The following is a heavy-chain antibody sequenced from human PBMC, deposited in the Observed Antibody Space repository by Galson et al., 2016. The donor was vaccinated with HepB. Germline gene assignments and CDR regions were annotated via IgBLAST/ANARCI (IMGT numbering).Heavy chain of an antibody. J-gene: IGHJ3*02. Sequence: SETLSLTCPVSGGSISSYYWSWIRQPPGKRLEWIADIYNSGSTNYNRSPKSRAIISIDTSKNQFSLKVTSVTAADTAVYYCAGEFPTWEGEAFDIWGQGTMVTVSS. D-gene: IGHD3-16*01. V-gene: IGHV4-59*12. CDR2: IYNSGST. CDR1: GGSISSYY. CDR3: AGEFPTWEGEAFDI.